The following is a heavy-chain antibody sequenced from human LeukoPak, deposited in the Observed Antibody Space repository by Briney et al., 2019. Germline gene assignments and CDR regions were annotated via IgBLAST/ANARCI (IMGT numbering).Heavy chain of an antibody. J-gene: IGHJ6*03. CDR3: ARLGYCSGGSCYPHQYYYYYYYMDV. D-gene: IGHD2-15*01. CDR1: GGSISSYY. CDR2: IYYSGST. V-gene: IGHV4-59*01. Sequence: SETLSLTCTVSGGSISSYYWSWIRQPPGKGLEWIGYIYYSGSTNYNPSLKSRVTISVDTSKNQFSLKLSSVTAADTAVYYCARLGYCSGGSCYPHQYYYYYYYMDVWGKGTTVTVSS.